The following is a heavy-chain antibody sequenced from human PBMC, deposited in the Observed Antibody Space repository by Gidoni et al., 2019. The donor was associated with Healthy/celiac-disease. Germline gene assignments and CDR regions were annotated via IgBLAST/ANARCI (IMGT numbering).Heavy chain of an antibody. J-gene: IGHJ4*02. CDR2: IKQEGSEK. Sequence: EVQLVASGGGLVQPGGSLRLSCAAPGFTFSRYGLSLVRKAPGKGLEWVANIKQEGSEKYYVDYVKGRFTISRDNAKNSLYLQMNSLRAEDTAVYYCARNVKPDDYWGQGTLVTVSS. CDR3: ARNVKPDDY. V-gene: IGHV3-7*01. D-gene: IGHD3-16*02. CDR1: GFTFSRYG.